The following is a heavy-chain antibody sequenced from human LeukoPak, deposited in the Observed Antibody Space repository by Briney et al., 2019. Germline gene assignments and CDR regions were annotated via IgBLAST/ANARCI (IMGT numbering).Heavy chain of an antibody. CDR3: ATHSGSFYYFDY. CDR1: EFTFRTYS. V-gene: IGHV3-48*01. D-gene: IGHD1-26*01. J-gene: IGHJ4*02. Sequence: PGGSLRLSCAASEFTFRTYSMNWVRQAPGKGLEWVSYIDTTSSTIYYADSVKGRFTISRDNAKNSLYLQMNSLRAEDTAVYYCATHSGSFYYFDYWGQGTLVTVSS. CDR2: IDTTSSTI.